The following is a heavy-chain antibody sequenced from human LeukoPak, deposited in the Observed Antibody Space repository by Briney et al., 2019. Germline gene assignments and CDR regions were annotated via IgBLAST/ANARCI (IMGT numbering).Heavy chain of an antibody. CDR1: GGSVSSGSYY. Sequence: SETPSLTCTVSGGSVSSGSYYWSWIRQPPGKGLEWIGYIYYSGSTNYNPSLKSRVTISVDTSKNQFSLKLSSVTAADTAVYYCARVIRYFDWLTRYYYYYGMDVWGQGTTVTVSS. CDR3: ARVIRYFDWLTRYYYYYGMDV. D-gene: IGHD3-9*01. V-gene: IGHV4-61*01. CDR2: IYYSGST. J-gene: IGHJ6*02.